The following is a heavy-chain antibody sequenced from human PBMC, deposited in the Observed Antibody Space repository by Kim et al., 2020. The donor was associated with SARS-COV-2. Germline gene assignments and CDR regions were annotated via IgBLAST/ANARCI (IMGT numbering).Heavy chain of an antibody. V-gene: IGHV4-34*01. CDR2: INHSGST. D-gene: IGHD3-9*01. J-gene: IGHJ6*02. Sequence: SETLSLTCAVYGGSFSGYYWSWIRQPPGKGLEWIGEINHSGSTNYNPSLKSRVTISVDTSKNQFSLKLSSVTAADTAVYYCAGPYYDILTGYYYYGMDVWGQGTTVTVSS. CDR1: GGSFSGYY. CDR3: AGPYYDILTGYYYYGMDV.